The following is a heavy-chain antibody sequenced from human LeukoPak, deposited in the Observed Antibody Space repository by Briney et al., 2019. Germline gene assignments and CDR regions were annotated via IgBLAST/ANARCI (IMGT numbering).Heavy chain of an antibody. V-gene: IGHV3-23*01. J-gene: IGHJ4*02. Sequence: GGSLRLSCEASGFTFGSHAMYWVRQAPGKGLEWVAGIFGSGGSPHYADSVKGRFTISRDNSRNTVYLQINSLRADDTAVYYCGKTTVGYSSGQKPAWPVDYWGQGTLVTISS. CDR1: GFTFGSHA. D-gene: IGHD5-18*01. CDR3: GKTTVGYSSGQKPAWPVDY. CDR2: IFGSGGSP.